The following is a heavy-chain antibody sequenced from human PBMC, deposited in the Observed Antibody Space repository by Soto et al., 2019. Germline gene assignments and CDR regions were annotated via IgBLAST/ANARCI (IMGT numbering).Heavy chain of an antibody. V-gene: IGHV1-3*01. D-gene: IGHD3-9*01. CDR2: INAGNGNT. Sequence: GASVKVSCKASGYAFTSYAMHWVRQAPGQRLEWMGWINAGNGNTKYSQKFQGRVTITRDTSASTAYMELSSLRSEDTAVYYCARVCDVLRYFDWPDAFDIWGQGTMVT. J-gene: IGHJ3*02. CDR3: ARVCDVLRYFDWPDAFDI. CDR1: GYAFTSYA.